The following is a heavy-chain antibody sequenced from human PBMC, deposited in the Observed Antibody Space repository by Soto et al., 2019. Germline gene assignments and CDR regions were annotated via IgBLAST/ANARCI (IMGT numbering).Heavy chain of an antibody. CDR2: ISYDGSNK. Sequence: PGGSLRLSCAASGFTFSSYAMHWVRQAPGKGLEWVAVISYDGSNKYYADSVKGRFTISRDNSKNTLYLQMNSLRAEDTAVYYFARGQNPYSSSWYDYYGMDVWGQGTTVTVSS. J-gene: IGHJ6*02. V-gene: IGHV3-30-3*01. CDR1: GFTFSSYA. CDR3: ARGQNPYSSSWYDYYGMDV. D-gene: IGHD6-13*01.